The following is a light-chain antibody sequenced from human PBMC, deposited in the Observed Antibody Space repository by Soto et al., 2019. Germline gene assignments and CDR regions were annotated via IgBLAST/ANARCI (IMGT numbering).Light chain of an antibody. J-gene: IGKJ2*02. CDR1: QSVGSN. Sequence: EIVMSQSPGTLSVSPGERATLSCRASQSVGSNLAWYQQKPGQAPRLLIYGASTRATGIPARFSGSGSGTEFTLTISSLQSEDFAVYYCQHYNNWPPCTFGQGTKLEIK. CDR3: QHYNNWPPCT. CDR2: GAS. V-gene: IGKV3-15*01.